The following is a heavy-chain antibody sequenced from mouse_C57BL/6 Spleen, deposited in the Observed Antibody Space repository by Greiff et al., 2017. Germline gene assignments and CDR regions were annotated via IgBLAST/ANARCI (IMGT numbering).Heavy chain of an antibody. V-gene: IGHV2-2*01. CDR1: GFSLTSYG. CDR2: IWSGGST. D-gene: IGHD2-5*01. J-gene: IGHJ4*01. CDR3: ARTPYYSTPDYAMDY. Sequence: QVQLKESGPGLVQPSQSLSITCTVSGFSLTSYGVHWVRQSPGKGLEWLGVIWSGGSTDYNAAFISRLSISKDNSKSQVFFKMNSLQADDTAIYYCARTPYYSTPDYAMDYWGQGTSVTVSS.